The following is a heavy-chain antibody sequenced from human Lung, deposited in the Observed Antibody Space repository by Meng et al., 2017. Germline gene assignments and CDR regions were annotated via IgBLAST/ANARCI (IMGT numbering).Heavy chain of an antibody. CDR2: INHSGST. Sequence: QLTLPQVGAGLLKPSETLSLTCVVSGGYFSDYYWSWIRQPPGKGLEWIGEINHSGSTNHNPSLESRATISVDTSQNNLSLKLSSVTAADSAVYYCARGPTTMAHDFDYWGQGTLVTVSS. CDR3: ARGPTTMAHDFDY. D-gene: IGHD4-11*01. J-gene: IGHJ4*02. V-gene: IGHV4-34*04. CDR1: GGYFSDYY.